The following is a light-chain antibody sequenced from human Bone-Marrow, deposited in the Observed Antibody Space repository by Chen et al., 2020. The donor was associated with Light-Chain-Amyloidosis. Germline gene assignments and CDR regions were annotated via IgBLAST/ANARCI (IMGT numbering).Light chain of an antibody. CDR3: GTYTSSRTRYV. Sequence: QSALTQPASVSGSPGQSITISCTGTSRDVGGNNYVSWDQQHPGKAPKLMIYDVSNRHSGVSTRFSGSTSGNTASLTISGLQADDEDDYYCGTYTSSRTRYVFGTGTKVTVL. CDR2: DVS. V-gene: IGLV2-14*01. J-gene: IGLJ1*01. CDR1: SRDVGGNNY.